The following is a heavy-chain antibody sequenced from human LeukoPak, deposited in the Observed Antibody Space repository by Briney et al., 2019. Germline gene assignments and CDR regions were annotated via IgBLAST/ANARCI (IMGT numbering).Heavy chain of an antibody. CDR2: ISGSGDST. J-gene: IGHJ4*02. V-gene: IGHV3-23*01. Sequence: GGSLRLSCAASGFTFSTYAMGWVRQAPGKGLEWVSSISGSGDSTYYADSVKGRFTISRENSKNTLDLQMNSLRADDTAVYYCAKLVSASHMYYFDYWGQGTLVTVSS. CDR1: GFTFSTYA. D-gene: IGHD2-21*01. CDR3: AKLVSASHMYYFDY.